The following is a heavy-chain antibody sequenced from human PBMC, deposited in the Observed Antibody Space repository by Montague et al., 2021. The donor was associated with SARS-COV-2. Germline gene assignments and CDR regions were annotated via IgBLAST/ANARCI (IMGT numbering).Heavy chain of an antibody. V-gene: IGHV3-23*01. Sequence: SLRLSCAASGFTFSSFAISWVRQAPGKGLEWVSDISGSGGSTYYSNSVKGRFTISRDNSKNTLYLQMNSLRAEDTAVYYYAKGGRDGYNPLDYWGQGTLVTVSS. CDR1: GFTFSSFA. J-gene: IGHJ4*02. D-gene: IGHD5-24*01. CDR3: AKGGRDGYNPLDY. CDR2: ISGSGGST.